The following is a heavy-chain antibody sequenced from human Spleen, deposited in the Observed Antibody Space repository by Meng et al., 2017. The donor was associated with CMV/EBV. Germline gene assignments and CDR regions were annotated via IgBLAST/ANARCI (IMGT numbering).Heavy chain of an antibody. CDR1: GYTFTGYY. Sequence: ASVKVSCKASGYTFTGYYMHWVRQAPGQGLEWMGWINPNSGGTNYAQKFQGRVTMTRDTSISTAYMELSRLRSDDTAVYYCARDQANPSGIAAAGFGADYWGQGTLVTVSS. CDR2: INPNSGGT. J-gene: IGHJ4*02. V-gene: IGHV1-2*02. D-gene: IGHD6-25*01. CDR3: ARDQANPSGIAAAGFGADY.